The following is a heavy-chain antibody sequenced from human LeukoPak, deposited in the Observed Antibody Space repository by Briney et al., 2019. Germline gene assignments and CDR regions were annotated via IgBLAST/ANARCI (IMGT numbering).Heavy chain of an antibody. CDR2: ISGSGGST. D-gene: IGHD4-11*01. CDR3: AKDLGLDYIEGMDV. V-gene: IGHV3-23*01. CDR1: GFTFSSYA. Sequence: GGSLRLSCAASGFTFSSYAMSRVRQAPGKGLEWVSAISGSGGSTYYADSVKGWFTISRDNSKNTLYLQMNSLRAEDTAVYYCAKDLGLDYIEGMDVWGQGTTVTVSS. J-gene: IGHJ6*02.